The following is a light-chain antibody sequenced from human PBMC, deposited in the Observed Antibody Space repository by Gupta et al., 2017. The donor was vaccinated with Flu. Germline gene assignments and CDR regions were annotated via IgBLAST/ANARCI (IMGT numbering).Light chain of an antibody. V-gene: IGLV3-21*03. Sequence: SYVLTQPPSVSVATGKTAQITCGGDTIGTKSVHWYQQRPGQAPLLVIYDNTDRPSGIPDRFSGSNSGNTATLTVSKVEAGDEAEYYCQVWHISSDHLRVFGGGTKLTVL. CDR3: QVWHISSDHLRV. CDR1: TIGTKS. CDR2: DNT. J-gene: IGLJ3*02.